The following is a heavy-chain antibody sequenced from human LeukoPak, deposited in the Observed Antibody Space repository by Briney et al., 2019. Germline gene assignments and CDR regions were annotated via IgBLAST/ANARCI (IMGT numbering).Heavy chain of an antibody. Sequence: PSETLSLTCAVSGYSISSSNWWGWIRQPPGKGLEWIGYIYYSGSIYYNPSLKSRVTMSVDTSKNQFSLKLSSVTAVDTAVYYCARGAGYDSSGDAVWYWGQGTLVTVSS. J-gene: IGHJ4*02. CDR1: GYSISSSNW. CDR3: ARGAGYDSSGDAVWY. D-gene: IGHD3-22*01. CDR2: IYYSGSI. V-gene: IGHV4-28*05.